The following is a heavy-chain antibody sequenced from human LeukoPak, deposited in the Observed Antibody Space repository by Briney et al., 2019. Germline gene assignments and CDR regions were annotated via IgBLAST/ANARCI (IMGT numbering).Heavy chain of an antibody. V-gene: IGHV3-23*01. CDR2: ISGSGGST. CDR1: GFTLSSYA. CDR3: AKLMYYYDSSGYFSNYFDY. J-gene: IGHJ4*02. Sequence: PGGSLRLSCAASGFTLSSYAMSWVRQAPGKGLEWVSAISGSGGSTYYADSVKGRFTISRDNSKNTLYLQMNSLRAEDTAVYYCAKLMYYYDSSGYFSNYFDYWGQGTLVTVSS. D-gene: IGHD3-22*01.